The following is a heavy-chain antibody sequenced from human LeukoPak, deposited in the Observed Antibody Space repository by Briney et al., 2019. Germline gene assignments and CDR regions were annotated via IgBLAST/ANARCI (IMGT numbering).Heavy chain of an antibody. CDR1: GFTFSSYE. Sequence: PGGSLRLSCAASGFTFSSYEMNWVRQAPGKGLEWVSYISSSGSTIYYADSVKGRFTISRDNAKNSLYLQMNSLRAEDTAVYYCAELGITIIAWIWGDGDPFSISS. J-gene: IGHJ4*03. CDR2: ISSSGSTI. D-gene: IGHD3-10*01. V-gene: IGHV3-48*03. CDR3: AELGITIIAWI.